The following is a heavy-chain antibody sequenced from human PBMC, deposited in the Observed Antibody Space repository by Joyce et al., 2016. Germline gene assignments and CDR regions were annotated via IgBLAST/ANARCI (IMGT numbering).Heavy chain of an antibody. CDR3: ARSQWLAPLMY. Sequence: QVQLQQWGAGLLKPSETLSLTCGVNGGPFRGFLWTWVRQPPGGGLQWIVDVNPSGATNYSPSLKSRVTISVDTSKNQCSLTLTSITAADTAMYYCARSQWLAPLMYWGQGSLVAVSS. V-gene: IGHV4-34*02. CDR1: GGPFRGFL. J-gene: IGHJ4*02. D-gene: IGHD6-19*01. CDR2: VNPSGAT.